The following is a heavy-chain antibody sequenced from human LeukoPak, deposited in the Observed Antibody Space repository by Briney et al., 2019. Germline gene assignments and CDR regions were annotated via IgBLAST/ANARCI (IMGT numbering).Heavy chain of an antibody. Sequence: PGGPLRLPGAPSGSTFSTYPMSWARRAPGKGLEWVANIKQDGSEKYYVDSVKGRFAISRDNAKNSLYLQMNSLRAEDTAVYYCAKGDSLLNWGQGTLVTVSS. CDR2: IKQDGSEK. CDR1: GSTFSTYP. J-gene: IGHJ4*02. V-gene: IGHV3-7*01. CDR3: AKGDSLLN. D-gene: IGHD2-21*01.